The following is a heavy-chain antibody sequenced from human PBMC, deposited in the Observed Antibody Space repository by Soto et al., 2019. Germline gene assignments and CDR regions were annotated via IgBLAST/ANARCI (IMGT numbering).Heavy chain of an antibody. CDR1: CDYISSSSYT. J-gene: IGHJ6*02. Sequence: SETLSLNSTVFCDYISSSSYTWGWIRQPPGKGLEWIGSIYYSGSTYYNPSLKSRITVSVDTSKNQFSLKVSSVTAADTAVYYCARLHGYCISTRCYGHYAMDVWGQGTTVTVSS. CDR3: ARLHGYCISTRCYGHYAMDV. D-gene: IGHD2-2*01. V-gene: IGHV4-39*01. CDR2: IYYSGST.